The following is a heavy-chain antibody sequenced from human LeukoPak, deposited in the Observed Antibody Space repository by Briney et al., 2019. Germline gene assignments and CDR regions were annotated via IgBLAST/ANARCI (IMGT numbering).Heavy chain of an antibody. CDR1: GGTFSSYA. Sequence: SVKVSCKASGGTFSSYAISWVRQAPGQGLEWMGRIIPILGIANYAQKFQGRVTITADKSTSTAYMELSSLRSEDTAVYYCALSSYDILTGYYISGFDPWGQGTLVTVSS. CDR2: IIPILGIA. D-gene: IGHD3-9*01. J-gene: IGHJ5*02. CDR3: ALSSYDILTGYYISGFDP. V-gene: IGHV1-69*04.